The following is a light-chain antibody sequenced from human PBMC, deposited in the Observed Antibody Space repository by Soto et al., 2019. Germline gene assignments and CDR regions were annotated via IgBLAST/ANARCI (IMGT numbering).Light chain of an antibody. V-gene: IGKV1-5*03. CDR2: KAS. Sequence: DIQMTQSPSTLSASVGDRVTITCRASQSISSWLAWYQQKPGKAPKLLIYKASSLESGVPSRFSGSGSGTEFTLTISSLQPDDCATYYGQQYNSYPLTFGGGTKVEIK. CDR3: QQYNSYPLT. J-gene: IGKJ4*01. CDR1: QSISSW.